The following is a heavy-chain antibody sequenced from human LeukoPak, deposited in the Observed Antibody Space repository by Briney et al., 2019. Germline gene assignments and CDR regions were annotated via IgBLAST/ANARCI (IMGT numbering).Heavy chain of an antibody. CDR3: ARTYYDFWSGYTGMGHIDY. J-gene: IGHJ4*02. CDR2: ISSSGSTI. CDR1: GFTFSSYE. Sequence: PGGSLRLSCAASGFTFSSYEMNWVRQAPGKGLEWVSYISSSGSTIYYADSVKGGFTISRDNAKNSLYLQMNRLRDGDTAVYYCARTYYDFWSGYTGMGHIDYWGQGTLVTVSS. V-gene: IGHV3-48*03. D-gene: IGHD3-3*01.